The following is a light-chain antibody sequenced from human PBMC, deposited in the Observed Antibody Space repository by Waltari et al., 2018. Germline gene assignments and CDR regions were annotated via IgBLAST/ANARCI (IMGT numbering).Light chain of an antibody. V-gene: IGKV3-11*01. CDR2: DAS. CDR1: QTIGTY. J-gene: IGKJ4*01. CDR3: QHYYNIPLT. Sequence: VVLTQSPVTLSLSPGETATLSCRASQTIGTYLAWYQHKLGQSPRLLIYDASTRATGIPARFSGSGSGTDFTLTISGLEAEDSAFYYCQHYYNIPLTFGRGTRVEIK.